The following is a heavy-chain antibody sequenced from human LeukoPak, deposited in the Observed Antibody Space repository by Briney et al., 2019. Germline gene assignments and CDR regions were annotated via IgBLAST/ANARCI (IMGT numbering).Heavy chain of an antibody. CDR1: GYTFTNYP. J-gene: IGHJ4*02. D-gene: IGHD2-15*01. V-gene: IGHV7-4-1*02. CDR2: INTNTGNP. Sequence: RASVKVSCKASGYTFTNYPMNWVRQAPGQGLEWMGWINTNTGNPTYAQGFTERFVFSWDTFVNTAYLQINSLKPEDTAVYFCARDTYCSGGRCYSRVGYWGQGTVVTVSS. CDR3: ARDTYCSGGRCYSRVGY.